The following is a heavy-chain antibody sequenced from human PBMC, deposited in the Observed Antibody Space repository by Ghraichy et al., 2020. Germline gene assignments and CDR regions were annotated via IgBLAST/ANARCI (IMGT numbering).Heavy chain of an antibody. D-gene: IGHD3-16*01. CDR3: SRGDSVGVSRLNL. CDR1: GESISSTDYY. CDR2: MSYSGST. V-gene: IGHV4-39*02. Sequence: SETLSLNCTASGESISSTDYYWGWIRQPPGKGLEWLGSMSYSGSTYYNPSLKSRVTISADASVNQFSLRLTGATAADTALYFCSRGDSVGVSRLNLWGQGGLVNVSP. J-gene: IGHJ5*02.